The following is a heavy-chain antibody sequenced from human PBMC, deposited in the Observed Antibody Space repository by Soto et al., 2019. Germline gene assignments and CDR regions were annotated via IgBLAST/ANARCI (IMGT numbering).Heavy chain of an antibody. CDR3: AKDRGVIAARPYFDY. CDR2: ISGSGGST. V-gene: IGHV3-23*01. CDR1: GFTFSSYA. Sequence: EVQLLESGGGLVQPGGSLRLSCAGSGFTFSSYAMSWVRQAPGKGLEWGSAISGSGGSTYYADSVKGRFTISRDNSKNTLYLQMNSLRAEDTAVYYCAKDRGVIAARPYFDYWGQGTLVTVSS. J-gene: IGHJ4*02. D-gene: IGHD6-6*01.